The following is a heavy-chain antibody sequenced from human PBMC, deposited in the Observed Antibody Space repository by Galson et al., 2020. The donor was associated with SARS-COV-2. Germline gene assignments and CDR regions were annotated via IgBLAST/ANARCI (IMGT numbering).Heavy chain of an antibody. V-gene: IGHV4-38-2*02. CDR2: IFHSGTT. J-gene: IGHJ3*02. Sequence: SETLSLTCTVSGYSISSGYLWGWIRQPPGKGLDWLGNIFHSGTTYYKPSLQSRVTISVDTSKNQFSLKLTSVTAADTAVYYCARTVGRGVFDIWGQGTMLTVSS. CDR1: GYSISSGYL. D-gene: IGHD3-10*01. CDR3: ARTVGRGVFDI.